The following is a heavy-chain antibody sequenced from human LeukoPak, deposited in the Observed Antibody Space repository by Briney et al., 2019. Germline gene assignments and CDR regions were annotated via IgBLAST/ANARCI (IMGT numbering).Heavy chain of an antibody. V-gene: IGHV3-48*01. Sequence: PGGSLRLSCATSGFTFSWYSMNWVRQAPGKGLEWLSYITRSSSTIYYADSVKGRFTISRDNAKNSLYLQMNSLRVDDTAVYYCATADRGAFDIWGQGTMVIVSS. J-gene: IGHJ3*02. CDR3: ATADRGAFDI. CDR2: ITRSSSTI. CDR1: GFTFSWYS.